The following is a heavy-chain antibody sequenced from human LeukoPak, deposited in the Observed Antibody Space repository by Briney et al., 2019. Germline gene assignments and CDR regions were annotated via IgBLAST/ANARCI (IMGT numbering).Heavy chain of an antibody. V-gene: IGHV3-30*02. Sequence: PGGSLRLSCAASGFTFSSYGVHWVRQAPGHGLEWVAFIRYDGSNKYYADSVKGRFTISRDKSKNTLYLQMNSLRAEDTAVYYCAKDQVADYYFDYWGQGTLVTVSS. D-gene: IGHD6-19*01. CDR2: IRYDGSNK. CDR3: AKDQVADYYFDY. CDR1: GFTFSSYG. J-gene: IGHJ4*02.